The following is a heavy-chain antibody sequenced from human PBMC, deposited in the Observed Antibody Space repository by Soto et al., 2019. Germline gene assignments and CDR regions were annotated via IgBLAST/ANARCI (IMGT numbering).Heavy chain of an antibody. CDR2: ISSISIFI. J-gene: IGHJ4*02. Sequence: PGGSLRLSCAASGFTFSSFAMSWVRQAPGKGLEWVSSISSISIFIYYADSVKCRFTISRDNAKNSLYLQMNSLRAEDTAVYYCASHVGATAGNDYWGQGTLVTVSS. CDR1: GFTFSSFA. V-gene: IGHV3-21*01. D-gene: IGHD1-26*01. CDR3: ASHVGATAGNDY.